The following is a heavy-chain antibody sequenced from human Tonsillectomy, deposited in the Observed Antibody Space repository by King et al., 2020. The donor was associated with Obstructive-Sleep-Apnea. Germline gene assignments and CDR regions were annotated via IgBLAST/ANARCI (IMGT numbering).Heavy chain of an antibody. Sequence: QLQESGPGLVKPSETLSLTCTVSGGSISSSSYYWGWIRQPPGKGLEWIGSIYYSGSTYYNPSLKSRVIISVDTSKNQFSLKLSSVTAADTAVYYCARDLRGSGWSYYWFDPWGQGTLVTVSS. CDR3: ARDLRGSGWSYYWFDP. CDR2: IYYSGST. CDR1: GGSISSSSYY. J-gene: IGHJ5*02. D-gene: IGHD6-19*01. V-gene: IGHV4-39*07.